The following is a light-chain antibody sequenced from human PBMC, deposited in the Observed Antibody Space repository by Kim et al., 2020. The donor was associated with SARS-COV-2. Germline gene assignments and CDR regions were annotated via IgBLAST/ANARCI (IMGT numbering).Light chain of an antibody. Sequence: QSFTTSSSGTSSDVGSYNLVSWYQQHPGKAPKLMIYEVSKRPSGVSNRFSGSKSGNTASLTISGLQAEDEADYYCCSYAGSSTFYVFGTGTKVTVL. V-gene: IGLV2-23*02. CDR2: EVS. J-gene: IGLJ1*01. CDR3: CSYAGSSTFYV. CDR1: SSDVGSYNL.